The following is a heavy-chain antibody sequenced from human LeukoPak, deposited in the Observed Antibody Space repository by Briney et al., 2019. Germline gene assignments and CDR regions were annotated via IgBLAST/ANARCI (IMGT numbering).Heavy chain of an antibody. V-gene: IGHV1-46*03. D-gene: IGHD6-13*01. CDR1: GYTFTGYY. J-gene: IGHJ4*02. CDR3: TRGYSNIWTAFDY. Sequence: ASVKVSCKASGYTFTGYYMHWVRQAPGQGLEWMGIINPSGGSTSYAQKFQGRVTVTRDTSTSTVYMELSSLRSEDTAVYYCTRGYSNIWTAFDYWGQGTLVTVSS. CDR2: INPSGGST.